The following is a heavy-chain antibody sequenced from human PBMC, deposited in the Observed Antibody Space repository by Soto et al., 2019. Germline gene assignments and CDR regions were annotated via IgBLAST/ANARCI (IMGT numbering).Heavy chain of an antibody. CDR3: ARDLHGDYEYYFDY. Sequence: GASVKVSCKAAGCTFSSYAISWVRQAHGQGLEWMGGIIPIFGTANYAQKFQGRVTITADESTSTAYMELSSLRSEDTAVYYCARDLHGDYEYYFDYWGQGTLVTVSS. CDR2: IIPIFGTA. CDR1: GCTFSSYA. D-gene: IGHD4-17*01. J-gene: IGHJ4*02. V-gene: IGHV1-69*13.